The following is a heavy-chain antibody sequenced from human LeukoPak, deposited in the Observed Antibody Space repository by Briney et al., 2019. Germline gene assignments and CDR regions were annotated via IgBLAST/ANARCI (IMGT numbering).Heavy chain of an antibody. V-gene: IGHV3-9*01. J-gene: IGHJ4*02. CDR2: INWNSGSI. CDR3: ATSFGPVIAAAGTGAD. Sequence: GGSLRLSCAASGFTFDDYAMHWVRQGPGKGLEWVSGINWNSGSIGYADSVKGRFTISRDNSKNTLSLQMNSLRAEDTAVYYCATSFGPVIAAAGTGADWGQGTLVTVSS. CDR1: GFTFDDYA. D-gene: IGHD6-13*01.